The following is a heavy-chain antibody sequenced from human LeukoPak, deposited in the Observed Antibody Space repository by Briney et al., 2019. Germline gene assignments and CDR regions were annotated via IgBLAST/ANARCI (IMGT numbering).Heavy chain of an antibody. Sequence: GGSLRLSCAASGFTFSSYWMSWVRQAPGKGLEWVSNIKQDGSEKYYVDSVKGRFTISRDNAKNSLYLQMNSLRAEDTDVYYCARDAVLRYFDWSYDAFDIWGQGTMVTVSS. D-gene: IGHD3-9*01. CDR1: GFTFSSYW. V-gene: IGHV3-7*01. J-gene: IGHJ3*02. CDR2: IKQDGSEK. CDR3: ARDAVLRYFDWSYDAFDI.